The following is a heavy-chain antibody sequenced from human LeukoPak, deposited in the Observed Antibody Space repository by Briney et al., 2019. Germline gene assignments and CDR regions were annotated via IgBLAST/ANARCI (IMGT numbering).Heavy chain of an antibody. CDR1: GFTFSTYW. V-gene: IGHV3-7*01. CDR2: IKQEGSEK. CDR3: VRDPKYYDILTGYYTNAFDI. D-gene: IGHD3-9*01. J-gene: IGHJ3*02. Sequence: PGGSLRLSCAASGFTFSTYWMSWVRQAPGKGPEWVANIKQEGSEKYYVDSVKGRFTISRDNAKNSLYLQMNSLRAEDTAVYYCVRDPKYYDILTGYYTNAFDIWGRGTMVTVSS.